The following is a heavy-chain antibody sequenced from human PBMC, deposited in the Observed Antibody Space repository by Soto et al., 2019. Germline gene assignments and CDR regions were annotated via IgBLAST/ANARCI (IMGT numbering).Heavy chain of an antibody. CDR1: GFTFSSYG. CDR3: AKPSYSGSYYYYYGMDV. Sequence: QVQLVESGGGVVQPGRSLRLSCAASGFTFSSYGMHWVRQAPGKGLEWVAVISYDGSNKYYADSVKGRFTISRDNSKNTLYLQMNSLRAEDTAVYYCAKPSYSGSYYYYYGMDVWGQWTTVTVSS. J-gene: IGHJ6*02. D-gene: IGHD1-26*01. V-gene: IGHV3-30*18. CDR2: ISYDGSNK.